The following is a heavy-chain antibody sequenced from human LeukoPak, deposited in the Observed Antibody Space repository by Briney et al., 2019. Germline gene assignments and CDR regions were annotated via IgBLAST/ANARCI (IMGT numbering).Heavy chain of an antibody. V-gene: IGHV4-39*01. D-gene: IGHD1-26*01. CDR1: GGSISSSSYY. CDR3: ATLYSGTYSKHFDY. J-gene: IGHJ4*02. Sequence: SETLSLTCTVSGGSISSSSYYWGWIRQPPGKGLEWIGSIYYSGSTYYNPSLKRRVTISVDTSKNQFSLKLSSVTAADTALYYCATLYSGTYSKHFDYWGQGTLVTVSS. CDR2: IYYSGST.